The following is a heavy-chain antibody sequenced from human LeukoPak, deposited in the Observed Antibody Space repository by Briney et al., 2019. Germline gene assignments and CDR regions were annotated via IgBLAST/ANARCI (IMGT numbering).Heavy chain of an antibody. J-gene: IGHJ4*02. D-gene: IGHD3-22*01. Sequence: SETLSLTCTVSGGSINNYYWTWIRQPAGKGLEWIGLIYSSGSTSYNPSLKSRVTMSVDTSKKQFSLRLSSVTAADTAVYYCARTPIYYFDNSGYYNWGQGTLVTVSS. CDR2: IYSSGST. CDR1: GGSINNYY. V-gene: IGHV4-4*07. CDR3: ARTPIYYFDNSGYYN.